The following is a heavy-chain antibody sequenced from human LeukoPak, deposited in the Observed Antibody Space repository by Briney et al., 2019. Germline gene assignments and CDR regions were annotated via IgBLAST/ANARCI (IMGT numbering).Heavy chain of an antibody. CDR2: INPNSGGT. Sequence: ASVKVSCKASGYTFTGYYIHWVRQAPGQGLEWMGWINPNSGGTNYAQKFQGRVTMTRDTSINTAYMELSRLRSDDTAVYYCARDGKYSSERFDYWGQGTLVTVSS. CDR3: ARDGKYSSERFDY. V-gene: IGHV1-2*02. J-gene: IGHJ4*02. D-gene: IGHD6-19*01. CDR1: GYTFTGYY.